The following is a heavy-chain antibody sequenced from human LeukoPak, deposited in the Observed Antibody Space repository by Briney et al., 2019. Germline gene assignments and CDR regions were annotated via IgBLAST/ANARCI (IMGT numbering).Heavy chain of an antibody. CDR2: ISGSGGST. Sequence: GGSLRLSCAASGFTFSSYAMSWVRQAPGKGLEGGSAISGSGGSTYYADSVKGRFTISRDNSKNTLYLQMNSLRAEDTAVYYCAKHPSLLWFGELFYWGQGTLVTVSS. V-gene: IGHV3-23*01. D-gene: IGHD3-10*01. CDR1: GFTFSSYA. J-gene: IGHJ4*02. CDR3: AKHPSLLWFGELFY.